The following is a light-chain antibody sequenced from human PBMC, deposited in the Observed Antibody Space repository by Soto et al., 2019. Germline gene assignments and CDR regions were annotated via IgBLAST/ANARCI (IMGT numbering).Light chain of an antibody. Sequence: EIVLTQSPGTLSLSPGERATLSCRTSQSVSSSHLVWYQQKPGQPPRLLIYGASSRATDISDRFSGSGSGTDFTLTISRLEPEAVAVYSCKQCCSSTPPFGQGPKVHIK. CDR2: GAS. J-gene: IGKJ1*01. V-gene: IGKV3-20*01. CDR1: QSVSSSH. CDR3: KQCCSSTPP.